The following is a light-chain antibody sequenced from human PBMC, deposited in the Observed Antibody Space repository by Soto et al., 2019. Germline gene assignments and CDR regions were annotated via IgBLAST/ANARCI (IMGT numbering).Light chain of an antibody. CDR3: QHYNSYPWT. CDR2: DVS. J-gene: IGKJ1*01. CDR1: QSISGW. Sequence: DIQMTQSPSTLSASVGDRVTITCRASQSISGWLAWYQQKPGKAPKLLIYDVSSLESGVPSRFRVTGCCQEFTLAISSLQPDDFATYYCQHYNSYPWTLGQGAQVHIQ. V-gene: IGKV1-5*01.